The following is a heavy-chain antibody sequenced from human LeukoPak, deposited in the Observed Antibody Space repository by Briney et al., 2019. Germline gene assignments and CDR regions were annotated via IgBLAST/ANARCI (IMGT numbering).Heavy chain of an antibody. Sequence: PSETLSLTCTVSGDSITNYFWSGIRQPPGKGLEGIGYIYYTGNTNYKPSLKSRVTMSVDTSTNQFSLRLRSVTAADTAVYYCARGRVAYSAYYFDYWGRGTLVTVSS. D-gene: IGHD2-15*01. CDR3: ARGRVAYSAYYFDY. CDR2: IYYTGNT. CDR1: GDSITNYF. V-gene: IGHV4-59*01. J-gene: IGHJ4*02.